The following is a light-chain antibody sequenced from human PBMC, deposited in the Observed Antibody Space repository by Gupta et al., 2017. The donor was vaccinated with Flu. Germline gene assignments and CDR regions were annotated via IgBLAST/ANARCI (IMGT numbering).Light chain of an antibody. V-gene: IGKV1-5*03. Sequence: DLQMNQSPSTLSASVGDRVTITCRASQSISSWLAWYQQKPGKAPKLLIYKASSLESGVPSRFSGSGSGTEFTLTISSLQPDDFATYYCQQYNSYSGTFSQGTKVEIK. CDR2: KAS. CDR3: QQYNSYSGT. CDR1: QSISSW. J-gene: IGKJ1*01.